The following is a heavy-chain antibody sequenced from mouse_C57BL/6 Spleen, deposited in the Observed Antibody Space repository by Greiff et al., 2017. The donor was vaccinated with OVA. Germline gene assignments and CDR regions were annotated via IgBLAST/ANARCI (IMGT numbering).Heavy chain of an antibody. V-gene: IGHV1-61*01. CDR3: ARGSDYDGFDY. CDR2: IYPSDSET. J-gene: IGHJ2*01. D-gene: IGHD2-4*01. CDR1: GYTFTSYW. Sequence: VQLQQPGAELVRPGSSVKLSCKASGYTFTSYWMDWVKQRPGQGLEWIGNIYPSDSETHYNQKFKDKATLTVDKSSSTAYMQLSSLTSEDSAVYYCARGSDYDGFDYWGQGTTLTVSS.